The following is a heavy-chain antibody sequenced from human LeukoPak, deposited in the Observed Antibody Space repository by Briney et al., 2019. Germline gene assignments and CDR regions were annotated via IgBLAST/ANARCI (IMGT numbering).Heavy chain of an antibody. V-gene: IGHV1-2*04. J-gene: IGHJ4*02. Sequence: ASVKVSCKASGYTFTGYYMHWVRQAPGQGLEWMGWINPNSGGTNYAQKFQGWVTMTRDTSISTAYMELSRLRSDDTAVYYCARGYCGGDCYMRGHHTYYLDYWGQGTLVTVSS. CDR2: INPNSGGT. CDR3: ARGYCGGDCYMRGHHTYYLDY. D-gene: IGHD2-21*02. CDR1: GYTFTGYY.